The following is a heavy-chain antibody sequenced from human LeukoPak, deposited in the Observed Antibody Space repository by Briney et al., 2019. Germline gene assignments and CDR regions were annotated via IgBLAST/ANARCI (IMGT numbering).Heavy chain of an antibody. V-gene: IGHV4-4*07. CDR1: GGSISSYY. CDR3: ARDRRGRRYFDWSYYYYYGMDV. Sequence: SDPLPLTCTVSGGSISSYYWSWIRQPAGKGLEWIGRIYTSGSTNYNPSLKSRVTMSVDTSKNQFSLKLSSVTAADTAVYYCARDRRGRRYFDWSYYYYYGMDVWGQGTTVTVSS. J-gene: IGHJ6*02. CDR2: IYTSGST. D-gene: IGHD3-9*01.